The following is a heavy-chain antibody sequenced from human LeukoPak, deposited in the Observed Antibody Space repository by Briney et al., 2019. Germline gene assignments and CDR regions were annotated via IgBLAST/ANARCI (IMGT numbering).Heavy chain of an antibody. V-gene: IGHV3-23*01. J-gene: IGHJ5*02. Sequence: GGSLRLSCAASGFTFSSHAMSWVRQAPGKGLGWVSAISGSGGSTYYADSVKGRFTISRDNSKNTLYLQMNSLRAEDTAVYYCAKDRLRSNYNWFDPWGQGTLVTVSS. CDR2: ISGSGGST. CDR3: AKDRLRSNYNWFDP. D-gene: IGHD5-12*01. CDR1: GFTFSSHA.